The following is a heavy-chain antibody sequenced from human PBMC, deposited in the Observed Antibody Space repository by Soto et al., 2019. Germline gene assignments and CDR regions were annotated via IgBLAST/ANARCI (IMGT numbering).Heavy chain of an antibody. CDR2: VSASGTT. J-gene: IGHJ4*02. Sequence: QVQLQASGPGLVKPSETLSLICTVSGGSVRDSYWTWIRQPPGKGLEWIGYVSASGTTKYSSSLKSRVTMSVDTSKNQFSLKVNSVTTADTVIYYCARVGHLNVYYASDYWGQGVLVTVSS. CDR3: ARVGHLNVYYASDY. V-gene: IGHV4-59*02. D-gene: IGHD1-26*01. CDR1: GGSVRDSY.